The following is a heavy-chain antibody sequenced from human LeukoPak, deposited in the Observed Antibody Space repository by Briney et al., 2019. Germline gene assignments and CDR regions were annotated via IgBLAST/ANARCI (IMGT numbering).Heavy chain of an antibody. J-gene: IGHJ6*03. D-gene: IGHD3-22*01. CDR2: INPNSGGT. CDR1: GYTFTGYY. V-gene: IGHV1-2*02. CDR3: ARDQLDSSGYLSRYYYNYYYMDV. Sequence: ASVKVSCKASGYTFTGYYMHWVRQAPGQGLEWTGWINPNSGGTNYAQKFQGRVTMTRDTSISTAYMELSRLRSDDTAVYYCARDQLDSSGYLSRYYYNYYYMDVWGKGTTVTVSS.